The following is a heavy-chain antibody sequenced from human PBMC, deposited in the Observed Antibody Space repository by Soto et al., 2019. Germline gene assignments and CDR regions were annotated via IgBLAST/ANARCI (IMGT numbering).Heavy chain of an antibody. D-gene: IGHD6-13*01. J-gene: IGHJ4*02. V-gene: IGHV3-23*01. CDR2: ISGRGGST. CDR1: GFPFSSYA. Sequence: GGSLRLSCPASGFPFSSYAMSWVRPAPGKGLEWVSAISGRGGSTYYEDSVKGRSTISSDNSNNSRYLQMNSLRAVDTAVYYCAKAISPGLAAAGKGALSDYWGQGTLVTVSS. CDR3: AKAISPGLAAAGKGALSDY.